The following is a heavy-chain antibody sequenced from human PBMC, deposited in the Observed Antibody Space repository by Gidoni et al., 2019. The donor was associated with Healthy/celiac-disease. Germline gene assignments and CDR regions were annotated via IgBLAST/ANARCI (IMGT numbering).Heavy chain of an antibody. CDR3: ARVGYGSGSYYKAVGDY. CDR2: INHSGST. Sequence: QVQLQQWGAGLLKPSETLSLTCAVYGGSFSGYYWSWIRQPPGKGLEWIGEINHSGSTNYNPSLKSRVTISVDTSKNQFSLKLSSVTAADTAVYYCARVGYGSGSYYKAVGDYWGQGTLVTVSS. J-gene: IGHJ4*02. D-gene: IGHD3-10*01. V-gene: IGHV4-34*01. CDR1: GGSFSGYY.